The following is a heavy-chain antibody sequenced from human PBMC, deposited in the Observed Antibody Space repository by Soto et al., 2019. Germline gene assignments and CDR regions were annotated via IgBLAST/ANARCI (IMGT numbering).Heavy chain of an antibody. D-gene: IGHD3-3*01. CDR3: ARARLPGTGYSYFWRAGSRWFDL. V-gene: IGHV1-18*04. CDR2: ISTYNGDT. J-gene: IGHJ5*02. CDR1: GYTFRSHG. Sequence: ASVKVSCKTTGYTFRSHGINWVRQAPGQGLEWMGWISTYNGDTHYAQNFQGRLTMTTDPLTSTAYLDLASLRSDDAAVYFCARARLPGTGYSYFWRAGSRWFDLWGQGTLVTVSS.